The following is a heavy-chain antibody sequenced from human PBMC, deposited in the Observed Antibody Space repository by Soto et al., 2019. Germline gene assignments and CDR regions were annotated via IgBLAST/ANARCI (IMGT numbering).Heavy chain of an antibody. CDR3: AVAMTTVTTSDY. D-gene: IGHD4-17*01. CDR2: IYYSGST. V-gene: IGHV4-31*03. J-gene: IGHJ4*02. CDR1: GGSFSSGSYC. Sequence: SETLSLTCTVSGGSFSSGSYCWSWIRQHPGKGLEWIGYIYYSGSTYYNPSLKSRVTMSADTSTNQFSLQLSSVTAADTAVYYCAVAMTTVTTSDYWGQGTLVTVS.